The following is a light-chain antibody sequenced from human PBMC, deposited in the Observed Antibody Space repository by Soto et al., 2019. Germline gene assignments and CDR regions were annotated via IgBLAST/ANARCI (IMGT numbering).Light chain of an antibody. CDR3: QQGYSSPAT. V-gene: IGKV1-39*01. CDR1: QSIGKH. J-gene: IGKJ5*01. Sequence: IQMTQSPSSLSASVGDRVTITCRAIQSIGKHLNWYQQKPGKAPKFLIYGASTLQSGVPSRFTGSGSGTDFTLTVNSLQAEDFATYYCQQGYSSPATFGQGTRLEIK. CDR2: GAS.